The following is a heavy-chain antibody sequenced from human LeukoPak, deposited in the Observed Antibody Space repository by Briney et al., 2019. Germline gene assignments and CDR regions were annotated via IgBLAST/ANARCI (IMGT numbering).Heavy chain of an antibody. D-gene: IGHD3-9*01. CDR2: ISAYNGNT. J-gene: IGHJ4*02. V-gene: IGHV1-18*01. CDR1: GYTFTSYG. Sequence: ASVKVSFKASGYTFTSYGISWVRQAPGQGLEWMGCISAYNGNTNFAQKLQGRVTMTTDTSTSTAYMDLRSLRSDDTAVYYCARDQAATNTQVRFCLDWGQGTLVTVSS. CDR3: ARDQAATNTQVRFCLD.